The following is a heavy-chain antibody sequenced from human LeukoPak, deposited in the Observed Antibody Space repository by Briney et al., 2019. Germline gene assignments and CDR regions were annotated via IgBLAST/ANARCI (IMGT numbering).Heavy chain of an antibody. V-gene: IGHV3-23*01. Sequence: GGSLRLSCAASGFTFSSSVMSWVRQAPGKGLEWVSTINGDGTRTYYAVSSNGRFIISRDNSMNTLYLQMNGLRAEDTAVYYCARVVGGTYYSDYWGQGTLVTVSS. CDR2: INGDGTRT. D-gene: IGHD1-26*01. CDR3: ARVVGGTYYSDY. J-gene: IGHJ4*02. CDR1: GFTFSSSV.